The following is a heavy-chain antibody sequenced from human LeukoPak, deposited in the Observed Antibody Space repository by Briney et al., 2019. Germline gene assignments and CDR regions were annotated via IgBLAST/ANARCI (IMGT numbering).Heavy chain of an antibody. CDR3: ARATYSSGSDSM. CDR2: IYTSGST. D-gene: IGHD6-19*01. J-gene: IGHJ4*02. V-gene: IGHV4-4*07. CDR1: GGSISSYY. Sequence: SETLSLTCTVSGGSISSYYWSWIRQPPGKGLEWIGRIYTSGSTNYNPSLKGRVTLSVDTSKNQFSLKLSSVTAADTAVYYCARATYSSGSDSMWGQGTMVTVSS.